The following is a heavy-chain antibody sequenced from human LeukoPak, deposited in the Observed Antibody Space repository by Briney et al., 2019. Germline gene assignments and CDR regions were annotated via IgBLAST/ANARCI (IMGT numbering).Heavy chain of an antibody. V-gene: IGHV1-8*01. Sequence: ASVTVSCKASGYTFTSYDINWVRQATGQGLAWMGWMNPNSGNTGYAQKFQGRVTMTRNASISTAYMELSSLRSEDTALYYCARESRDYDFWRCSYYYYVDVWGKGTTFTVSS. CDR3: ARESRDYDFWRCSYYYYVDV. D-gene: IGHD3-3*01. CDR1: GYTFTSYD. J-gene: IGHJ6*03. CDR2: MNPNSGNT.